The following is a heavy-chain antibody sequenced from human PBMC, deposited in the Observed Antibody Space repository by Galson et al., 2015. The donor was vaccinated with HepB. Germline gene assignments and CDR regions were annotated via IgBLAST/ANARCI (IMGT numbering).Heavy chain of an antibody. V-gene: IGHV1-69*13. Sequence: SVKVSCKASGGTFSSYAISWVRQAPGQGLEWMGGIIPIFGIANYAQKFQGRVTITADESTSTAYMELSSLRSEDTAVYYCARGGVEGIPGPYYYYYYGMDVWGQGTTVTVSS. CDR1: GGTFSSYA. CDR2: IIPIFGIA. J-gene: IGHJ6*02. D-gene: IGHD5-18*01. CDR3: ARGGVEGIPGPYYYYYYGMDV.